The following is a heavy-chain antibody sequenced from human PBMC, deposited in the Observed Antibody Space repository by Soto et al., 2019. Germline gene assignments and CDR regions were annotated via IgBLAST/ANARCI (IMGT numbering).Heavy chain of an antibody. J-gene: IGHJ4*02. V-gene: IGHV3-23*01. CDR1: GFTFSSYA. CDR3: AKVFYYYDSSGYYYFDY. D-gene: IGHD3-22*01. Sequence: VGSLRLSCAASGFTFSSYAVSWVRQAPGKGPEWISSISGSGSTIYYADSVKGRFTISRDNSKNTLNLQMSSLRAEDTAVYYCAKVFYYYDSSGYYYFDYWGQGTLVTVSS. CDR2: ISGSGSTI.